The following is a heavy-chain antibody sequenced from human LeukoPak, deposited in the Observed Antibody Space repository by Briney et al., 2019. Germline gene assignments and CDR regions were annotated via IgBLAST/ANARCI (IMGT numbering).Heavy chain of an antibody. CDR1: GFTLGSHD. CDR3: VREARGYHYTYFDY. J-gene: IGHJ4*02. D-gene: IGHD5-18*01. CDR2: VSSGFHA. Sequence: GGSLRLSCTASGFTLGSHDMHWVRQIPGQGLEWVAAVSSGFHAFFADSVQGRFTVSREDARNSLYLQMNSLRVGDTAVYYCVREARGYHYTYFDYWGQGTLVTVSS. V-gene: IGHV3-13*01.